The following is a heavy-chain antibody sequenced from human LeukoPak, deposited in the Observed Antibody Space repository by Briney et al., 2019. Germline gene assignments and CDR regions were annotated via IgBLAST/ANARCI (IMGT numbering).Heavy chain of an antibody. D-gene: IGHD2-21*01. CDR2: INPNSGGT. J-gene: IGHJ4*02. CDR1: GYTFTGYY. V-gene: IGHV1-2*02. CDR3: ASRWGFDETGDY. Sequence: ASVKVSCKASGYTFTGYYMHWVRQAPGQGHEWMGWINPNSGGTNYAQKFQGRVTMTRDTSISTAYMELSRLRSDDTAVYYCASRWGFDETGDYWGQGTLVTVSS.